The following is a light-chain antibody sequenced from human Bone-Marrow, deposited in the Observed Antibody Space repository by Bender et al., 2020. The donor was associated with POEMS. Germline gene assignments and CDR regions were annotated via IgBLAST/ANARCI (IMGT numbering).Light chain of an antibody. V-gene: IGLV3-21*02. CDR3: QLWDSSTNHWV. CDR2: SDT. Sequence: SYVLTQPSSVSVAPGQTARITCDDRNVGFRRVHWYQQRPGQAPVLVVHSDTERPSGTPERFSGSKSGTTATLTVTGAEAGDEADYYCQLWDSSTNHWVFGGGTKLTVL. CDR1: NVGFRR. J-gene: IGLJ3*02.